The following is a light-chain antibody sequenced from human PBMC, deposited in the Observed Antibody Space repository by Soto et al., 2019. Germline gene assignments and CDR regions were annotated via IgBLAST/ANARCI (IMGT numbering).Light chain of an antibody. J-gene: IGKJ1*01. CDR3: QQSFSTPCT. V-gene: IGKV1-39*01. CDR2: AAT. CDR1: QSVSSS. Sequence: DIEMTQSPSSLSASVGDRVTISCRASQSVSSSVNWYHQKQGRAPQILIYAATTLQSGVPSRFRGSQSGPDFTLTISGLQPEDFATYYCQQSFSTPCTFGQGTNVEIK.